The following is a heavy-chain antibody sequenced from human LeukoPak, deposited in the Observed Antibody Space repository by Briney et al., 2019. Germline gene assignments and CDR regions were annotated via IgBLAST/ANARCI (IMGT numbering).Heavy chain of an antibody. D-gene: IGHD6-19*01. Sequence: GGALRLSCAASGFIFSRYGMSWVRQAPGKGVEWVSAIGGSGGTTYYADSVKGRFTISRDNSKNTLYLQINSLRAEDTAVYYCAKDHLPGIVVADRDYWGQGTLVTVSS. J-gene: IGHJ4*02. CDR1: GFIFSRYG. V-gene: IGHV3-23*01. CDR3: AKDHLPGIVVADRDY. CDR2: IGGSGGTT.